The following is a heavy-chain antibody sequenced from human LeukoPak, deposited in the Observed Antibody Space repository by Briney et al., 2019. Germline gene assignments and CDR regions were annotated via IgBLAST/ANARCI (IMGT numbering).Heavy chain of an antibody. CDR2: IHPGDSDT. V-gene: IGHV5-51*01. J-gene: IGHJ4*02. CDR1: GYIFTSYW. D-gene: IGHD2-2*02. CDR3: AIVVPAAILRGYYFHY. Sequence: GXSLQISCQGSGYIFTSYWIGWVRQLPGKGLEWMGIIHPGDSDTRYSPSFQGQVTISADKSISTAYLQWSSLKASDTAMYYCAIVVPAAILRGYYFHYWGQGTLVTVSS.